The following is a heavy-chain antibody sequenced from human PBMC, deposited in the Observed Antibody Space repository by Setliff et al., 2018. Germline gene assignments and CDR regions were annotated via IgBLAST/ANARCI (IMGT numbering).Heavy chain of an antibody. J-gene: IGHJ6*02. Sequence: PGGSLRLSCAASGFTFIDYYMNWIRQTPRKGLEWVSAISGSGGSTYYADSVKGRFTISRDNSKNTLYLQMNSLRAEDTAVYYCAKDSDSSGYYSRYYGMDVWGQGTTVTVSS. D-gene: IGHD3-22*01. V-gene: IGHV3-23*01. CDR1: GFTFIDYY. CDR2: ISGSGGST. CDR3: AKDSDSSGYYSRYYGMDV.